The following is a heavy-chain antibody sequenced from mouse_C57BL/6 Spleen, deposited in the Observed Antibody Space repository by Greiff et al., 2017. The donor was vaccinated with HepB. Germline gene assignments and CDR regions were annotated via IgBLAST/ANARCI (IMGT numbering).Heavy chain of an antibody. J-gene: IGHJ1*03. CDR3: ATSYYINWYFDV. Sequence: QVQLQQSGPGLVQPSQSLSITCTVSGFSLTSYGVHWVRQPPGKGLEWLGVIWSGGSTDYNAAFISRLSISKDNSKSQVFFKMNSLQADDTAIYYCATSYYINWYFDVWGTGTTVTVSS. D-gene: IGHD2-12*01. CDR1: GFSLTSYG. V-gene: IGHV2-4*01. CDR2: IWSGGST.